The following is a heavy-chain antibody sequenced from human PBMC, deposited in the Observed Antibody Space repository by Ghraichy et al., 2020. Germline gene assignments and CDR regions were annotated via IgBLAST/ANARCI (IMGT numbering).Heavy chain of an antibody. V-gene: IGHV4-59*01. Sequence: ESLNIACTVSGGSISSYYWSWIRQPPGKGLEWIGYIYYSGSTNYNPSLKSRVTISVDTSKNQFSLKLSSVTAADTAVYYCARGKYSYGLDYWGQGTLVTVSS. J-gene: IGHJ4*02. D-gene: IGHD5-18*01. CDR1: GGSISSYY. CDR3: ARGKYSYGLDY. CDR2: IYYSGST.